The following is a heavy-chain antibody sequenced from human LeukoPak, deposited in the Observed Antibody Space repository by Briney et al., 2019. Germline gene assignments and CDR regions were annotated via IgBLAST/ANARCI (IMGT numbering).Heavy chain of an antibody. J-gene: IGHJ4*02. Sequence: GGSLRLSCAASGFTFSSYSMNWVRQAPGQGLEWVSSISSSSSYIYYADSVKGRFTISRDNAKNSLYLQMNSLRAEDTAVYYCARDSTVAAAPGLYYFDYWGQGTLVTVSS. CDR2: ISSSSSYI. CDR1: GFTFSSYS. V-gene: IGHV3-21*01. D-gene: IGHD6-13*01. CDR3: ARDSTVAAAPGLYYFDY.